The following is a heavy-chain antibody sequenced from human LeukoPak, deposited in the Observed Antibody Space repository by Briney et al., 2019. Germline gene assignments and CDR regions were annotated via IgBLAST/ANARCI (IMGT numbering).Heavy chain of an antibody. CDR2: MNPNSGNT. J-gene: IGHJ5*02. D-gene: IGHD2-2*01. CDR1: GYTFTSYD. CDR3: ARGGVPAGLGLNWFDP. Sequence: ASVKVSCKASGYTFTSYDMNWVLQATGQGLEWMGGMNPNSGNTGYAQKFQGRVTMTRNTSISTAYMELSSLRSEDTAVYYCARGGVPAGLGLNWFDPWGQGTLVTVSS. V-gene: IGHV1-8*01.